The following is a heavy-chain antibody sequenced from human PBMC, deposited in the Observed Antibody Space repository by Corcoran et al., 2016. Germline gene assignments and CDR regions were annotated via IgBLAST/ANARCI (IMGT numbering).Heavy chain of an antibody. D-gene: IGHD5-18*01. J-gene: IGHJ4*02. Sequence: QLQLQESGPGLVKPSETLSLICTVSGGSIKTNNYYWGWLRQPPGKGLEWIGSVSYSGGAYYNPSLKSGVAISLDTSKNQFSLKLNSVTAAATAIYYCERGWGYSYGQFDYWGQGTLVTASS. CDR1: GGSIKTNNYY. CDR3: ERGWGYSYGQFDY. V-gene: IGHV4-39*07. CDR2: VSYSGGA.